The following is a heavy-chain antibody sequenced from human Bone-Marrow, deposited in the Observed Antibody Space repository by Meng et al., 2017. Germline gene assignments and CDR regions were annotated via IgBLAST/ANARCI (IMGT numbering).Heavy chain of an antibody. D-gene: IGHD3-22*01. CDR2: IYYSGST. Sequence: QLQLQESGSGLVKPAQTLSLTCTVSGGSISSGDYYWSWIRQPPGKGLEWMGYIYYSGSTYYNQSLKSRVTISVDTSTNQFSLKLSSVNAADKAVYYCARDRYYYDSSGLGTFDYWGQGTLVTVSS. CDR3: ARDRYYYDSSGLGTFDY. J-gene: IGHJ4*02. V-gene: IGHV4-30-4*01. CDR1: GGSISSGDYY.